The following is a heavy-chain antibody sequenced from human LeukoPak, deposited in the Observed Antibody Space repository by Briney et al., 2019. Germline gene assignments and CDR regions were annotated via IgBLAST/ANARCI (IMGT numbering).Heavy chain of an antibody. J-gene: IGHJ4*02. V-gene: IGHV4-61*01. Sequence: SQTLSLTCTVSGGSISSGSYYWNWIRQPPGKGLEWIGYIYYSGSTNYNPSLKSRVTISVDTSKNQFSLKLSSVTAADTAVYYCARGVYDSSGYYYEHFDYWGQGTLVTVSS. D-gene: IGHD3-22*01. CDR3: ARGVYDSSGYYYEHFDY. CDR2: IYYSGST. CDR1: GGSISSGSYY.